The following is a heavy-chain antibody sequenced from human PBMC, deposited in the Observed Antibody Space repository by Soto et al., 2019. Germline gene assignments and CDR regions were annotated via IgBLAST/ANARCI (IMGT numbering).Heavy chain of an antibody. CDR2: INPNSGGT. J-gene: IGHJ6*03. Sequence: QVQLVQSGAELKQPGASVKVSCKASGYTFTGYYMHWVRQAPGQGLEWMGWINPNSGGTNYAQKFQGWVTMTRDTSISTAYIELSRLRSDDTAVYHCARDLMVRGVTTYYMDVWGKGTTVTVSS. CDR1: GYTFTGYY. D-gene: IGHD3-10*01. CDR3: ARDLMVRGVTTYYMDV. V-gene: IGHV1-2*04.